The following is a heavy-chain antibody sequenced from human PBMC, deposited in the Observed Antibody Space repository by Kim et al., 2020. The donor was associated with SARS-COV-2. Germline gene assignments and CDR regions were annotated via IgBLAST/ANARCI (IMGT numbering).Heavy chain of an antibody. CDR2: IYYSGST. V-gene: IGHV4-39*01. Sequence: SETLSLTCTVSGGSISSSSYYWGWIRQPPGKGLEWIGSIYYSGSTYYNPSLKSRVTISVDTSKNQFSLKLGSVTAADTAVYYCARPSRIVVVPAAILAWGQGPLGTVSS. D-gene: IGHD2-2*01. CDR3: ARPSRIVVVPAAILA. J-gene: IGHJ4*02. CDR1: GGSISSSSYY.